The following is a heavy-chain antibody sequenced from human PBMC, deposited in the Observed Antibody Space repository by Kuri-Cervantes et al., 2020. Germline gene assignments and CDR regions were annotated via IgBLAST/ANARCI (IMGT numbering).Heavy chain of an antibody. V-gene: IGHV3-23*01. CDR2: ISCSCGST. J-gene: IGHJ4*02. D-gene: IGHD2-2*01. Sequence: LSLTCAASGFTFRSYSMSWVRQAPGKGLEWVSAISCSCGSTYYADPVKGRFTITRDNSQNTLYLQMNSLRAEDTAVYYCAKVPMLRRSTSSYYFDYWGQGTLVTVSS. CDR3: AKVPMLRRSTSSYYFDY. CDR1: GFTFRSYS.